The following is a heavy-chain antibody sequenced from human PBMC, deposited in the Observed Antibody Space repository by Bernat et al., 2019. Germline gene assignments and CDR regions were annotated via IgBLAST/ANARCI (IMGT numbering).Heavy chain of an antibody. J-gene: IGHJ2*01. V-gene: IGHV3-30*02. CDR2: IRYDGTNK. CDR3: AKVLGHDYGVTNWYFDL. Sequence: QVQLVESGGGLVQPGGSLRLSCGASGFTFSTYGMTWVRQAPGKGLEWVAFIRYDGTNKYYADSVKGRFTISRDNSKNTLFLQMNSLRAEDTAVYYCAKVLGHDYGVTNWYFDLWGRGTLVTVSS. D-gene: IGHD4-17*01. CDR1: GFTFSTYG.